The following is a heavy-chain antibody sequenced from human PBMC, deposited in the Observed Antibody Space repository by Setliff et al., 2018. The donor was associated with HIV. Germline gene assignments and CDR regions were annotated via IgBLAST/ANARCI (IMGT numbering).Heavy chain of an antibody. CDR1: GGSISSDDYY. D-gene: IGHD6-19*01. Sequence: SETLSLTCTVSGGSISSDDYYWNWIRQPPGKGLEWIGYITYSGSAYYNPSLKSRVTISIDTSNNQISLRLSSVTAADTALYYCARTLYSSFSSFDYWGQGTLVTVSS. CDR2: ITYSGSA. J-gene: IGHJ4*02. V-gene: IGHV4-30-4*08. CDR3: ARTLYSSFSSFDY.